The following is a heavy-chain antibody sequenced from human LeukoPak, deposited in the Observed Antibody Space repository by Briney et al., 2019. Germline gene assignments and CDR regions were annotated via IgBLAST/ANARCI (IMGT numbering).Heavy chain of an antibody. J-gene: IGHJ4*02. CDR2: IYYSGVT. CDR3: ARAPDNWDDYFDY. Sequence: PSETLSLTCTVSGGSISSSAYLWSWIRQHPGKGLDWIGYIYYSGVTDYSPSLKSRVTISVDTSKNQFSLKLSSVTAADTAVYYCARAPDNWDDYFDYWGQGTLVTVSS. CDR1: GGSISSSAYL. D-gene: IGHD1-20*01. V-gene: IGHV4-31*03.